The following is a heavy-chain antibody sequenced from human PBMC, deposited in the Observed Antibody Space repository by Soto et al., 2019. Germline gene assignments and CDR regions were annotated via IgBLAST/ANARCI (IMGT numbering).Heavy chain of an antibody. CDR1: GFTFSSYA. D-gene: IGHD6-19*01. V-gene: IGHV3-23*01. Sequence: EVQVLDSGGGLVQPGGSLRLSCAASGFTFSSYAMSWVRQAPGKGLEWVSSITGSGGNTHYADSVKGRFTISRDNSKNTILLQMGSLRADDTAVCYCVMLRGVSGWSFDYWGQGPVVTVSS. CDR2: ITGSGGNT. CDR3: VMLRGVSGWSFDY. J-gene: IGHJ4*02.